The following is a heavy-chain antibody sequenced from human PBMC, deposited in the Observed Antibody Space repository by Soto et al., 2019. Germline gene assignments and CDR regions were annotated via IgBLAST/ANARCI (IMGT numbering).Heavy chain of an antibody. CDR1: GGSISSDDHY. D-gene: IGHD1-1*01. Sequence: QVQLQESGPGLVKPSQTLSLTCTVSGGSISSDDHYWTWIRQPPGKSLEWIGYIYYTGSTNYDPSLQSRVPQSMDTAKNQFFLGVNSLTAADTAVDYWARDRCNSADFFDFWGQGTLVTVSS. V-gene: IGHV4-30-4*01. CDR2: IYYTGST. CDR3: ARDRCNSADFFDF. J-gene: IGHJ4*02.